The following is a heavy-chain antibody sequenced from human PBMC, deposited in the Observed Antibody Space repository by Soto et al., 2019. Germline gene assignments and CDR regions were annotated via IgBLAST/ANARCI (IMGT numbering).Heavy chain of an antibody. J-gene: IGHJ6*02. CDR3: ARDLSGATNSYYYGMDV. V-gene: IGHV4-61*01. Sequence: QVQLQESGPGLVKPSETLSLTCTVSGGSVSSGSYYWSWIRQPPAKGLEWIGYIYYTGSTHYNPSLKSRVTISVDTSKNQFSLKLSSVTAADTAVYYCARDLSGATNSYYYGMDVWGQGTTVTVSS. CDR2: IYYTGST. D-gene: IGHD6-25*01. CDR1: GGSVSSGSYY.